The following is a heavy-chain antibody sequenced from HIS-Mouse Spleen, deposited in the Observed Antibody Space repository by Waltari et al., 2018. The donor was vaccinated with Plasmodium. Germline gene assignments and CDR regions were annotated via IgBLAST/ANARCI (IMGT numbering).Heavy chain of an antibody. V-gene: IGHV3-21*01. D-gene: IGHD1-1*01. Sequence: EVQLVESGGGLVKPGGSLRLSCAASGFTFSSYSMNWVRQAPGKGLEWVSSISSSSSYIYYADSWKGRFTISRDNAKNSLYLQMNSLRAEDTAVYYCARDRGTRYFDYWGQGTLVTVSS. CDR2: ISSSSSYI. CDR3: ARDRGTRYFDY. J-gene: IGHJ4*02. CDR1: GFTFSSYS.